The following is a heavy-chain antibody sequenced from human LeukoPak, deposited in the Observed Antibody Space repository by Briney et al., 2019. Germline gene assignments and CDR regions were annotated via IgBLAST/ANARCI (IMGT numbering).Heavy chain of an antibody. CDR1: GFTFSSYW. J-gene: IGHJ4*02. V-gene: IGHV3-74*01. CDR3: ARAYNSGWEFDY. CDR2: INSDGSST. Sequence: GGSLRLSCAASGFTFSSYWMHWVRQAPGKGLVWVSRINSDGSSTSYADSVKGRFTISRDNAKNTLYLQMNSLRAEDTAVYYCARAYNSGWEFDYWGQGTLVTVSS. D-gene: IGHD6-19*01.